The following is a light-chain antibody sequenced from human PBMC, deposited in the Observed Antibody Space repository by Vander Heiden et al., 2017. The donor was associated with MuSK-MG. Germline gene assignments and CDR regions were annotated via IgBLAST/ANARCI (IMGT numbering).Light chain of an antibody. CDR1: QGISNY. CDR2: AAS. V-gene: IGKV1-27*01. Sequence: DIQMTHSPSSLSASVGDRVTITCRASQGISNYLAWYQQKPGKVTQLLIYAASTLQSGVPSRFSGRGYGTDFTLTISSRQPVDVTTYYCQRDDSPPQITFSQGTRLESK. J-gene: IGKJ5*01. CDR3: QRDDSPPQIT.